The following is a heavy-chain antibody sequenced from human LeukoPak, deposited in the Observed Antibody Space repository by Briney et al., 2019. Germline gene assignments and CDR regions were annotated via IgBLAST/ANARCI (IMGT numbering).Heavy chain of an antibody. V-gene: IGHV4-59*01. CDR1: GGSISSYY. D-gene: IGHD2-2*03. CDR2: IYYSGST. Sequence: PSETLSLTCTVSGGSISSYYWSWIRQPPGKGLEWIGDIYYSGSTNYNPSLKSRVTISVDTSKNQFSLKLSSVTAADTAVYYCASDGYCSSTSCYPDLAFDIWGQGTMVTVSS. J-gene: IGHJ3*02. CDR3: ASDGYCSSTSCYPDLAFDI.